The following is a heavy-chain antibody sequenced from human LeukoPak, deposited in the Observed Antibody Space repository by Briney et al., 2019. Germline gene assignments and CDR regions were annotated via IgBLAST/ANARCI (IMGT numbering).Heavy chain of an antibody. CDR2: ISYDGSNK. J-gene: IGHJ4*02. CDR1: GFTFSSYA. V-gene: IGHV3-30-3*01. CDR3: ARDTRYGDFLTY. Sequence: GGSLRLSCAASGFTFSSYAMHWVRQAPGKGLEWVAVISYDGSNKYYADSVRGRFSISRDNTKNTLYLQMNSLRADDTAVYYCARDTRYGDFLTYWGQGALVTVSS. D-gene: IGHD4-17*01.